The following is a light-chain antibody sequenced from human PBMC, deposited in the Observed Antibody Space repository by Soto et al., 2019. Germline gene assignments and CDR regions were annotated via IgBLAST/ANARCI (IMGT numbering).Light chain of an antibody. J-gene: IGKJ1*01. CDR3: QQYNSYPWT. CDR1: QSISSW. V-gene: IGKV1-5*01. CDR2: DAS. Sequence: DIHMTQSLSSLAASVGDRVTITCRASQSISSWLAWYQQKPGKATKLLIYDASSLESGVPSRFSGSGSGTEFTLTISSLQPDDFATYYCQQYNSYPWTCGQGTKVDIK.